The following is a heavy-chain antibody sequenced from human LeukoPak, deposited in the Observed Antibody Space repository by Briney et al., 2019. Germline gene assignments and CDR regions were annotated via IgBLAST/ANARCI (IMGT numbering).Heavy chain of an antibody. D-gene: IGHD3-3*01. CDR3: ARDRYYDFWSGYYRGELFDY. CDR2: IIPIFGTA. CDR1: GGTFSSYA. V-gene: IGHV1-69*06. J-gene: IGHJ4*02. Sequence: SVKVSCKASGGTFSSYAISWVRQAPGQGLEWMGGIIPIFGTANYAQKFQGRVTITADKSTSTAYMELSSLRSEDTAVYYCARDRYYDFWSGYYRGELFDYWGQGTLVTVSS.